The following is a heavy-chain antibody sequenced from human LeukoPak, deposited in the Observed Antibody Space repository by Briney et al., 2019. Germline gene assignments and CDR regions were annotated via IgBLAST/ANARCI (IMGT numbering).Heavy chain of an antibody. D-gene: IGHD6-13*01. Sequence: PGGSLRLSCEASGFTFSSYSMNWVRQAPGEGLEWVSYISSSGSTIYYADSVKGRFTISRDNAKNSLYLQMNSLRAEDTAVYYCARSPLAAAGTSWFDPWGQGTLVTVSS. CDR2: ISSSGSTI. J-gene: IGHJ5*02. V-gene: IGHV3-48*04. CDR1: GFTFSSYS. CDR3: ARSPLAAAGTSWFDP.